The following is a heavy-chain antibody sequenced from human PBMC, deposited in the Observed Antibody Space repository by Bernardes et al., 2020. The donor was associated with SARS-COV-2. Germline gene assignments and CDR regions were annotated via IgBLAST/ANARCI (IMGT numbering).Heavy chain of an antibody. CDR3: ASQYCTNGVCYLSHY. Sequence: SETLSLTCIVSGGSISSSSFHWGWLRQPPGKGLEWIGSIFYSGTTNYNPSLKSRVSISVDTSKNQFSLKLRSVTAADTAVYYCASQYCTNGVCYLSHYWGQGTLVTVSS. CDR1: GGSISSSSFH. D-gene: IGHD2-8*01. J-gene: IGHJ4*02. CDR2: IFYSGTT. V-gene: IGHV4-39*01.